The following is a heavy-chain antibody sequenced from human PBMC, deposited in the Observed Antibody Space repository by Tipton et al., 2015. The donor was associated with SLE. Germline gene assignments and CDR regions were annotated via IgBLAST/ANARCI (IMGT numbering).Heavy chain of an antibody. CDR2: IYYTGSS. V-gene: IGHV4-61*10. D-gene: IGHD3-16*01. Sequence: TLSLTCTVSGGSISDNDYFWSWIRQPAGKGLEWIGYIYYTGSSNHNPSLKGRVTMSVDTSKNQFSLSVNSVTAADTAVYYCARSMLTTKRVFDYWGQGTLVTVSS. CDR3: ARSMLTTKRVFDY. CDR1: GGSISDNDYF. J-gene: IGHJ4*02.